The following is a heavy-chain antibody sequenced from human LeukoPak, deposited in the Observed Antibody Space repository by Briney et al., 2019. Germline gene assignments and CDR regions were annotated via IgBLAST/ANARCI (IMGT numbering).Heavy chain of an antibody. CDR3: ARDGNDFWSGYLYYYYGMDV. D-gene: IGHD3-3*01. CDR2: ISYDGSNK. J-gene: IGHJ6*02. V-gene: IGHV3-30*19. Sequence: PGGSLRLSCAASGFTFSSYGMHWVRQAPGKGLEWVAVISYDGSNKYYADSVKGRFTISRDNSKNTLYLQMNSLRAEDTAVYYCARDGNDFWSGYLYYYYGMDVWGQGTTVTVSS. CDR1: GFTFSSYG.